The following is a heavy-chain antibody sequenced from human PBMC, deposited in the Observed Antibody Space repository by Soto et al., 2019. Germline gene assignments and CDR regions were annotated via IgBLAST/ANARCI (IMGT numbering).Heavy chain of an antibody. Sequence: EVQLLESGGHLVQPGGSLRLSCAASGITFPSSAMSWVRQAPGKGLEWVSTIDYGGGSTYYADSVKGRFTISRDNFKNTVYLQMNSLRAEDTAMYYCAREYASGGPNYDYWGQGTLVTVSS. J-gene: IGHJ4*02. CDR2: IDYGGGST. CDR1: GITFPSSA. CDR3: AREYASGGPNYDY. V-gene: IGHV3-23*01. D-gene: IGHD3-10*01.